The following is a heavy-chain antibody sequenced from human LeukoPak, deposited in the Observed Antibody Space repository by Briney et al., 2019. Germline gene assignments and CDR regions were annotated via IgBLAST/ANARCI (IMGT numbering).Heavy chain of an antibody. Sequence: PSETLSLTCTVSGGSISSSSYYWGWIRQPPGKGLEWIGSIYYSGSTYYNPSLKSRVTISVDTSKNQFSLKLSSVTAADTAVYYCARGWYCSGGSCSSFDYWGQGTLVTVSS. CDR2: IYYSGST. V-gene: IGHV4-39*01. CDR3: ARGWYCSGGSCSSFDY. J-gene: IGHJ4*02. CDR1: GGSISSSSYY. D-gene: IGHD2-15*01.